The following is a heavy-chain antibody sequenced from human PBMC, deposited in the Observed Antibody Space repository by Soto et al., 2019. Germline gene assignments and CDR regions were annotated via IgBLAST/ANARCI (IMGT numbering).Heavy chain of an antibody. J-gene: IGHJ4*02. CDR3: ARDRSGYSYGYYYYFDY. Sequence: GGSLRLSCAASGFTFSSYWMSWVRQAQGKGLEWVANIKQDGSEKYYVDSVKGRFTISRDNAKNSLYLQMNSLRAEDTAVYYCARDRSGYSYGYYYYFDYWGQGTLVTVSS. V-gene: IGHV3-7*05. CDR2: IKQDGSEK. CDR1: GFTFSSYW. D-gene: IGHD5-18*01.